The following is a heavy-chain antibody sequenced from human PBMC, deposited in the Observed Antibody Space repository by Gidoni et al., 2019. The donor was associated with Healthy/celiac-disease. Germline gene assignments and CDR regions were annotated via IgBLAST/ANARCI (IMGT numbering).Heavy chain of an antibody. CDR1: GYTFTSYY. CDR2: INPSGGST. CDR3: ARLGGLRFLEWVRSPRNYFDY. D-gene: IGHD3-3*01. J-gene: IGHJ4*02. V-gene: IGHV1-46*01. Sequence: QVQLVQSGAEVKKPGASVKVSCKASGYTFTSYYMQWVRQAPGQGLEWMGIINPSGGSTSYAQKFQGRVTMTRDTSTSTVYMELSSLRSEDTAVYYCARLGGLRFLEWVRSPRNYFDYWGQGTLVTVSS.